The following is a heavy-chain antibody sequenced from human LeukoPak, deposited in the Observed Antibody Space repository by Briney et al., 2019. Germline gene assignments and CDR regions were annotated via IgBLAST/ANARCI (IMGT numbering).Heavy chain of an antibody. CDR3: TTLHRPTTVVTTAYY. Sequence: KPGGSLRLSCAASGFTFSNAWMSWVRQAPGKGLEWVGRIKSKTDGGTTDYAAPVKGRFTISRDDSKNTLYLQMNSLKAEDTAVYYCTTLHRPTTVVTTAYYWGQGTLVTVSS. CDR1: GFTFSNAW. J-gene: IGHJ4*02. V-gene: IGHV3-15*01. CDR2: IKSKTDGGTT. D-gene: IGHD4-23*01.